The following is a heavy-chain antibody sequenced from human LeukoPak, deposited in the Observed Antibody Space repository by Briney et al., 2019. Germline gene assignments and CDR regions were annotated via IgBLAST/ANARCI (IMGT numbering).Heavy chain of an antibody. CDR2: MYHSGST. CDR1: HYSISSGYY. Sequence: PSETLSLTCTVSHYSISSGYYWGWIRQSPGKGLEWIGSMYHSGSTYYTPSLKSRVTISVDTSKNQFSLKLSSVTAADTAVYYCARAEYCSGGSCYSGHWFDPWGQGTLVTVSS. V-gene: IGHV4-38-2*02. CDR3: ARAEYCSGGSCYSGHWFDP. J-gene: IGHJ5*02. D-gene: IGHD2-15*01.